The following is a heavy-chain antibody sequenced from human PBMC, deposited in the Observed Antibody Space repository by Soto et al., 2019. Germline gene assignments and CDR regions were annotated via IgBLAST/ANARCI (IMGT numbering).Heavy chain of an antibody. J-gene: IGHJ6*02. CDR3: AREWTSNYYYYYGMDV. CDR2: INPSGGST. CDR1: GDTCTSYY. Sequence: ASVKDSCKASGDTCTSYYMDWVRQAPGQGLEWMGIINPSGGSTSYAQKFQGRVTMTRDTSTSTVYMELSSLRSEDTAVYYCAREWTSNYYYYYGMDVWGQGTTVTVSS. V-gene: IGHV1-46*01.